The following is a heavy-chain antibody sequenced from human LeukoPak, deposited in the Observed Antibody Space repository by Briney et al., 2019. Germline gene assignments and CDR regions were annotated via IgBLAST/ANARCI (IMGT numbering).Heavy chain of an antibody. CDR1: GFPLSSYE. J-gene: IGHJ3*02. Sequence: PGGSLRLSCVASGFPLSSYEINWLRQVPGKGLEWVSYISTSGNSIYYAGSVKGRFTISRDNAKNSVYLQMNSLRDEDAAVYHCAREMIGGGGDALEIWAKGQWSPSLQ. D-gene: IGHD3-22*01. V-gene: IGHV3-48*03. CDR3: AREMIGGGGDALEI. CDR2: ISTSGNSI.